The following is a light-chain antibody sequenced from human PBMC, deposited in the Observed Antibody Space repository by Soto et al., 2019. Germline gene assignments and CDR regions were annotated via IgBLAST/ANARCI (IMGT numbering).Light chain of an antibody. J-gene: IGKJ1*01. CDR2: DAS. CDR1: QSVRDN. CDR3: QQYGSSRM. V-gene: IGKV3-20*01. Sequence: EIVMTQSPATLSVSPGERATLSCRASQSVRDNLAWYQQKPGQAPRLVIYDASNRATGIPGRFSGSGSGTDFTLTISRLEPEDFAVYYCQQYGSSRMFGQGTKVDIK.